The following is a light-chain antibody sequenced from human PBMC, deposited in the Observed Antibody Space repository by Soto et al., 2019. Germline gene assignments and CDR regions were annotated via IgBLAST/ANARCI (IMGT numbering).Light chain of an antibody. CDR1: QSVSSGY. V-gene: IGKV3-20*01. Sequence: EIVLTQSPGTLSLSPGDGATLSCRASQSVSSGYLAWYQQKPGQAPRLLIYGASRRATGIPDRVSGSGSGTDFTLSISRLEPEDFAVYWCQHYGNSPTFGQGTKVQIK. J-gene: IGKJ1*01. CDR3: QHYGNSPT. CDR2: GAS.